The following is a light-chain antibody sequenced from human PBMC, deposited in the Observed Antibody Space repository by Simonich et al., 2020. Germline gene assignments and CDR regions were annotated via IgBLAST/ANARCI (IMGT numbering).Light chain of an antibody. CDR1: SSDVCGYNY. J-gene: IGLJ3*02. V-gene: IGLV2-14*01. CDR3: SSYTSSSTLV. CDR2: DVS. Sequence: QSALPQPASVSGSPGQSINISCTGTSSDVCGYNYVSWYQQNPGKAPKLMIYDVSKRPSGVSNRFSGSKSGNTASLTISGLQAEDEADYYCSSYTSSSTLVFGGGTKLTVL.